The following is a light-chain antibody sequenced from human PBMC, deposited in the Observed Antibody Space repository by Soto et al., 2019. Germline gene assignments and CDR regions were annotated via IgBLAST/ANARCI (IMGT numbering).Light chain of an antibody. J-gene: IGKJ5*01. CDR2: AAS. V-gene: IGKV1-39*01. CDR3: QQSYSTPIT. CDR1: QSISSY. Sequence: DIQMTQSPSSLSAAVGDSVTITCRASQSISSYLNWYQQKPGKAPKLLIYAASSLQSGVPSRFSGSGSGTDFTLTIRSLQPEDFATYYCQQSYSTPITFGQGTRLEIK.